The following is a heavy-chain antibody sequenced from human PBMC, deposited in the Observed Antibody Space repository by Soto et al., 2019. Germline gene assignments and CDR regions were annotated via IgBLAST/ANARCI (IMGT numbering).Heavy chain of an antibody. CDR1: GGSISSGGYY. V-gene: IGHV4-31*03. J-gene: IGHJ1*01. CDR3: ASALKDYDILTGYYSAEYFQH. CDR2: IYYSGST. D-gene: IGHD3-9*01. Sequence: QVQLQESGPGLVKPSQTLSLTCTVSGGSISSGGYYWSWIRQHPGKGLEWIGYIYYSGSTYYNPSPKSRVTLSVDTSKNQFSLKLSSVTAADTAVYYCASALKDYDILTGYYSAEYFQHWGQGTLVTVSS.